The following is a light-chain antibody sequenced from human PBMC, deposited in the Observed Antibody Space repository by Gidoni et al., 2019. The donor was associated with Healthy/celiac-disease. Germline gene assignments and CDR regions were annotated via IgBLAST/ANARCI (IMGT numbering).Light chain of an antibody. CDR3: QQYYSFTWT. V-gene: IGKV1-5*01. CDR1: QSISSW. J-gene: IGKJ1*01. CDR2: DAS. Sequence: DIQMTQSPSTLSASVGDRVTITCRASQSISSWLAWYQQKPGKAPKLLIYDASSLETGVPSRFSGSGSGTDFTLTISSLQPEYLATYYCQQYYSFTWTFGQGTKVEIK.